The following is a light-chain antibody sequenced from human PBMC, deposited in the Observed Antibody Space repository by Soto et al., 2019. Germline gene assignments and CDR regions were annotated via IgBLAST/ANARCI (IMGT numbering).Light chain of an antibody. CDR3: AAWDDSLSGPG. CDR1: SSNIGSNT. J-gene: IGLJ3*02. Sequence: SVLTQPPSASGTPGQRVTISCSGSSSNIGSNTVNWYQQLPGKAPKLLIYRNNQRPSGVPDRFSGSKSGTSASLAISGLRYEDEADYYCAAWDDSLSGPGFAGGTKVTV. V-gene: IGLV1-47*01. CDR2: RNN.